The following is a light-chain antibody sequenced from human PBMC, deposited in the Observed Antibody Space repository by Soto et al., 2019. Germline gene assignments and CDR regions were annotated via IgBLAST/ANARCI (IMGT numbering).Light chain of an antibody. CDR2: SNN. J-gene: IGLJ3*02. V-gene: IGLV1-44*01. CDR3: AAWDDSLNGWV. Sequence: QLVLTQPPSASGTPGQRVTISRSGSSSNIGSNTVNWYQQLPGTAPKLLIYSNNQRPSGVPDRFSGSKSGTSASLAISGLQSEDEADYYCAAWDDSLNGWVFGGGTKLTVL. CDR1: SSNIGSNT.